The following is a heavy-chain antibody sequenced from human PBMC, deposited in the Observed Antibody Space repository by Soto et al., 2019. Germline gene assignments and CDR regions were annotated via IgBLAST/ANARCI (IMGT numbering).Heavy chain of an antibody. V-gene: IGHV3-33*01. CDR1: GFTFSSYG. CDR2: IWYDGSNK. D-gene: IGHD1-26*01. Sequence: GGSLRLSCAASGFTFSSYGMHWVRQAPGKGLEWVAVIWYDGSNKYYADSVKGRFTISRENSKNTLYLQMNSLRAEDTAVYYCARDKWYGGSYMDYWGQGTLVTVSS. J-gene: IGHJ4*02. CDR3: ARDKWYGGSYMDY.